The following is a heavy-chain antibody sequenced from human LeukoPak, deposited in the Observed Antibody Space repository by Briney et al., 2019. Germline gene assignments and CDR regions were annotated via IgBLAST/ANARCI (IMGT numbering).Heavy chain of an antibody. J-gene: IGHJ4*02. CDR1: GSRFSSYA. Sequence: GGSLRLSCVVSGSRFSSYAMSWVRPAPGKGLEWVSIISGSGGSTYYGDSVKGRFTISRDNSKNTLYLQMNSLRAEDTAVYYCAKDRDYYGSGGDDYWGQGTLVTVSS. CDR2: ISGSGGST. D-gene: IGHD3-10*01. V-gene: IGHV3-23*01. CDR3: AKDRDYYGSGGDDY.